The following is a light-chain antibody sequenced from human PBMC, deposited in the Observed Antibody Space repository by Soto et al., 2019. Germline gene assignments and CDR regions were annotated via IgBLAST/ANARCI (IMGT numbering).Light chain of an antibody. V-gene: IGKV1-5*03. J-gene: IGKJ1*01. CDR2: LAS. CDR1: QSVNNR. Sequence: IQMTQSPSTLSASEGDRVIITCRPSQSVNNRLAWYQQRPGKAPKLLIYLASTLENGVPSRFSGSGSGTEFNLTISSLQPDDSATYYCQHYKEYPWTFGQGTKVEIK. CDR3: QHYKEYPWT.